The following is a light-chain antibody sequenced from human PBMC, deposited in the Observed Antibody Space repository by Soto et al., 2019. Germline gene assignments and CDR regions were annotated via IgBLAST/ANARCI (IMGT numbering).Light chain of an antibody. CDR1: QSVSSN. CDR3: QQYHEWPRT. V-gene: IGKV3-15*01. Sequence: EIMMTQSPATLSVSPGERAALSCRASQSVSSNLAWYQQKPGQAPRFLIYGSSTRATGIPARFSGSGSGTEFTLTISGLQSEDFAVYYCQQYHEWPRTFGQGTKVDIK. J-gene: IGKJ1*01. CDR2: GSS.